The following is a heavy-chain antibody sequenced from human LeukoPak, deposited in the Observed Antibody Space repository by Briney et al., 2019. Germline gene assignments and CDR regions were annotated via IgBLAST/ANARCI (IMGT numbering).Heavy chain of an antibody. J-gene: IGHJ5*02. Sequence: SETLSLTCVVSGDSISSGGYDWSWIRQPPGKGLEWIGYIFHTGSTFYNPSLKSRVTISVDNSKNQFSLRLSSVTAADTAVYYCARELWFANAPGSWLDPWGQGTVVTVST. D-gene: IGHD3-10*01. V-gene: IGHV4-30-2*01. CDR3: ARELWFANAPGSWLDP. CDR1: GDSISSGGYD. CDR2: IFHTGST.